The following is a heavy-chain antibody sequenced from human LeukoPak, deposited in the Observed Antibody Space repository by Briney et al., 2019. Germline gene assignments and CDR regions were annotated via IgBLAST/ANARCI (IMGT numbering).Heavy chain of an antibody. V-gene: IGHV4-31*03. CDR1: GGSISSGGYY. CDR3: AREGMVRGVTPFDY. CDR2: IYYSGST. D-gene: IGHD3-10*01. Sequence: SETLSPTCTVSGGSISSGGYYWSWIRQHPGKGLEWIGYIYYSGSTYYNPSLKSRVTISVDTSKNQFSLKLSSVTAADTAVYYCAREGMVRGVTPFDYWGQGTLVTVSS. J-gene: IGHJ4*02.